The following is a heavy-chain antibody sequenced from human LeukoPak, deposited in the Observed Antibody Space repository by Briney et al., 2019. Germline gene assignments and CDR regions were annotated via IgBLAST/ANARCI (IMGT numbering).Heavy chain of an antibody. Sequence: VKVSFKGSGRTFSTYAISWVGQAPGQRGEWMGWINAGNGDTKYSQEFQGRVTITRDKTGSTAYRERSRLTCEDRAGLYCAREYGVAPGFCAFDIWGQGTMVTVSS. CDR2: INAGNGDT. V-gene: IGHV1-3*03. CDR3: AREYGVAPGFCAFDI. CDR1: GRTFSTYA. D-gene: IGHD2-2*01. J-gene: IGHJ3*02.